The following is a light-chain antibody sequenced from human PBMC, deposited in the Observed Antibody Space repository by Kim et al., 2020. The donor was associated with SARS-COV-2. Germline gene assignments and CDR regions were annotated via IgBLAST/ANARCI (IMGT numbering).Light chain of an antibody. Sequence: DIQMTQSPSTLSASVGDRVTITCRASQSISNFLAWYQEKPGKAPKLLIYEASTLESGVPSRFSGGGSGTEFTLTISSLQPDDLATYHCQQYKNYSPLTFGGGPKVAIK. CDR1: QSISNF. V-gene: IGKV1-5*03. CDR3: QQYKNYSPLT. CDR2: EAS. J-gene: IGKJ4*01.